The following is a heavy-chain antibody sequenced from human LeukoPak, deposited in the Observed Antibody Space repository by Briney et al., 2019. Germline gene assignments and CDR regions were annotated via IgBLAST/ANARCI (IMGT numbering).Heavy chain of an antibody. D-gene: IGHD3-9*01. Sequence: SETLSLTCTVSGGSISSYYWTWIRQPPGKGLEWIGYIYNSRNTNYNPSLKSRVTISVGTSENQFSLKLNSVTAADTAVYYCARRNILTEGEAFDIWGQGTMVTVSS. CDR3: ARRNILTEGEAFDI. J-gene: IGHJ3*02. CDR2: IYNSRNT. CDR1: GGSISSYY. V-gene: IGHV4-59*08.